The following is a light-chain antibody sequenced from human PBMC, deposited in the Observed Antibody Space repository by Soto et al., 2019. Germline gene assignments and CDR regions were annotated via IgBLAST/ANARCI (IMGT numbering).Light chain of an antibody. CDR1: QRISSW. CDR2: DAS. J-gene: IGKJ1*01. CDR3: QQYNSYWT. Sequence: DIQLTQSPSFLSASLGDRVTITCRSSQRISSWLAWYQQKPGKAPKLLIYDASSLESGVPSRFSGSGSGTEFTLTISSLQPDDFATYYCQQYNSYWTFGQGTKVHIK. V-gene: IGKV1-5*01.